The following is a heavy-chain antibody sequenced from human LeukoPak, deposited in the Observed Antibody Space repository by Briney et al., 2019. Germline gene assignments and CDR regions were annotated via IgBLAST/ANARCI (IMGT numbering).Heavy chain of an antibody. V-gene: IGHV1-8*01. J-gene: IGHJ6*02. D-gene: IGHD2-2*01. CDR2: MNPNSGNT. CDR3: ARIAIVVVPAAITSHYYGMDV. Sequence: GSVKVSCKASGYTFTSYDINWVRQATGQGLEWMGWMNPNSGNTGYAQKFQGRVTMTRNTSISTAYMELSSLRSEDTAVYYCARIAIVVVPAAITSHYYGMDVWGQGTTVTVSS. CDR1: GYTFTSYD.